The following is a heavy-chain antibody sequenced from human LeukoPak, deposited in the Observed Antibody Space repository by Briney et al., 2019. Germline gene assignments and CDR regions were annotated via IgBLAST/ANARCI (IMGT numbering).Heavy chain of an antibody. CDR2: ISAYNGNT. J-gene: IGHJ6*03. CDR1: GYTFTSYG. D-gene: IGHD2-2*01. Sequence: ASVKVSCKASGYTFTSYGISWVRQARGQGLEWMGWISAYNGNTNYAQKLQGRVTMTTDTSTSTAYMELRSLRSDNTAVYYCARDVRRYCSSTSCPRYYMDVWGKGTTVTVSS. CDR3: ARDVRRYCSSTSCPRYYMDV. V-gene: IGHV1-18*01.